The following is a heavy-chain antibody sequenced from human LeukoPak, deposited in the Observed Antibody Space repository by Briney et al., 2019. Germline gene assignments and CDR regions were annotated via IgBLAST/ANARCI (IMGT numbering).Heavy chain of an antibody. CDR3: ARVMVGATLFDY. CDR2: ISSSSSYI. J-gene: IGHJ4*02. Sequence: GGSLRLSCAASGFTFSSYSMNWVRQAPGKGLEWVSSISSSSSYIYYADSVKGRFTISRDNAKNSLYLQMNSLGAEDTAVYYCARVMVGATLFDYWGQGTLVTVSS. V-gene: IGHV3-21*01. D-gene: IGHD1-26*01. CDR1: GFTFSSYS.